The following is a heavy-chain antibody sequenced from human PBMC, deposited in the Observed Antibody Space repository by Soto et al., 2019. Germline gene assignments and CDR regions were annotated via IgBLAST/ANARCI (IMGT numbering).Heavy chain of an antibody. CDR1: GFTFSSYW. CDR3: VRTSLVVAAATREDY. Sequence: EVQLVESRGGLVQPGESLRLSCAASGFTFSSYWMHWFRQAPGKGLVWVSRINSDGSSTSYAGSVKGRFTISRDNAKNTLYLQMNSLRAEDTAVYYCVRTSLVVAAATREDYWGQGTMVTVSS. J-gene: IGHJ4*02. D-gene: IGHD2-15*01. V-gene: IGHV3-74*01. CDR2: INSDGSST.